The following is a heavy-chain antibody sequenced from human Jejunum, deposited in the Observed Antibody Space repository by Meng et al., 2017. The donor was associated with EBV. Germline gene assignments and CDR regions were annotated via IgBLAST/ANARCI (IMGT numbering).Heavy chain of an antibody. CDR1: GDSTSSSHW. J-gene: IGHJ4*02. V-gene: IGHV4-4*02. D-gene: IGHD4-11*01. CDR3: AKSNDYSLNS. CDR2: MHPGGST. Sequence: QGQMQAAGPGPGRPSGTLSLTCAVSGDSTSSSHWWSWVRQPPGKGLEWIGEMHPGGSTNYNPSLKSRVTISVDNSKNQFSLKLTSVTAADTAVYYCAKSNDYSLNSWGQGTLVTVSS.